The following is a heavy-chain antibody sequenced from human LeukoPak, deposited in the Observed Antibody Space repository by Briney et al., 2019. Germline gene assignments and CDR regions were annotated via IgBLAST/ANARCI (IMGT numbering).Heavy chain of an antibody. CDR3: ASTVVVDAFDI. J-gene: IGHJ3*02. D-gene: IGHD3-22*01. V-gene: IGHV1-45*02. CDR1: GYTFTYRY. Sequence: TRASVKVSCTASGYTFTYRYLHWVRQAPGQALEWMGWITPFNGNTNYAQKFQDRVTITRDRSMSTAYMELSSLRSEDTAMYYCASTVVVDAFDIWGQGTMVTVSS. CDR2: ITPFNGNT.